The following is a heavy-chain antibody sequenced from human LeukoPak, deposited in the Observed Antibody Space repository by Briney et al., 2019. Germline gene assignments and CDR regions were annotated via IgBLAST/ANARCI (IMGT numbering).Heavy chain of an antibody. CDR2: INNDGSST. CDR1: GFIFSSYW. D-gene: IGHD2-15*01. V-gene: IGHV3-74*01. CDR3: ARGGVSRPTLYDY. J-gene: IGHJ4*02. Sequence: GGSLRLSCAASGFIFSSYWMYWVRQPPGKGLVWVLRINNDGSSTSYADCVKGRFTISRDNAKNTLYLQMNSLRQEETAVYYCARGGVSRPTLYDYWGQGPLVTVPS.